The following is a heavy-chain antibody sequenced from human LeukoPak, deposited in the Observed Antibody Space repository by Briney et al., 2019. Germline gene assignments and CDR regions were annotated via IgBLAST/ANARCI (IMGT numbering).Heavy chain of an antibody. CDR2: IYPGDSDT. V-gene: IGHV5-51*01. CDR1: GYSFTSYW. Sequence: GESLKISCKGSGYSFTSYWIGWVRQMPGKGLEWMGIIYPGDSDTRYSPSFQGQVTISADKSISTAYLQWSSLKASDTAMYYRAGQMRSYGYPNSPDAFDIWGQGTMVTVSS. CDR3: AGQMRSYGYPNSPDAFDI. J-gene: IGHJ3*02. D-gene: IGHD5-18*01.